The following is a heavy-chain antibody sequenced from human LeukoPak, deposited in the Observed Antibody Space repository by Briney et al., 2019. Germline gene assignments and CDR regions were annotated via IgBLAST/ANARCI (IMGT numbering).Heavy chain of an antibody. D-gene: IGHD6-13*01. CDR1: GFTFSSYG. CDR2: ISYDGSNK. CDR3: ARDGWPGSSYYRPFDY. Sequence: PGGSLRLSCAASGFTFSSYGMHWVRQAPGKGLEWVAVISYDGSNKYYADSVKGRFTISRDNSKNTLYLQMNSLRADDTAVYYCARDGWPGSSYYRPFDYWGQGTLVTVSS. J-gene: IGHJ4*02. V-gene: IGHV3-30*03.